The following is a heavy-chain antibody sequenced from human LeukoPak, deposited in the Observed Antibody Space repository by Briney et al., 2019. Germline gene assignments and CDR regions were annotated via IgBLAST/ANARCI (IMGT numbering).Heavy chain of an antibody. CDR3: ARRWYDSSGYSRHFDY. D-gene: IGHD3-22*01. CDR1: GYSLSSYW. J-gene: IGHJ4*02. V-gene: IGHV5-51*01. Sequence: GESLKISCQASGYSLSSYWIAWVRHMPGKGLEWMGIIYPGDSDTKYSPSFEGQVTISADKSTSTTYLQWSSLRASDTAIYYCARRWYDSSGYSRHFDYWGQGTLVTVPS. CDR2: IYPGDSDT.